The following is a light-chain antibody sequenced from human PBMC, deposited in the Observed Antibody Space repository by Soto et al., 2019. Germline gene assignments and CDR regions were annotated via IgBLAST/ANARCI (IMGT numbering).Light chain of an antibody. CDR3: QQSYNAPRT. Sequence: DIQMTQSPSSLSASVGDRVTITCRASQSITNYLSWYQQKPGKAPELLIYDSSTLRSGVPSRFSGSGSGTDFTLTISSLQPEAFATYYCQQSYNAPRTFGQGTKLGIE. CDR1: QSITNY. CDR2: DSS. V-gene: IGKV1-39*01. J-gene: IGKJ2*01.